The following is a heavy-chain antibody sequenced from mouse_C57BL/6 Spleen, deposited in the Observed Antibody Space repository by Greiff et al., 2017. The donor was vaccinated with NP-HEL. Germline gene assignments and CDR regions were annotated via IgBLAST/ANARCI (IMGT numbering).Heavy chain of an antibody. Sequence: VQLQQSGPVLVKPGASVKMSCKASGYTFTDYYMNWVKQSHGKSLEWIGVINPYNGGTSYNQKFKGKATLTVDKSSSPAYMALNSLTSADSAVSYCARDDPPHGYYFDYWGQGATLTVSS. V-gene: IGHV1-19*01. J-gene: IGHJ2*01. CDR2: INPYNGGT. CDR1: GYTFTDYY. CDR3: ARDDPPHGYYFDY.